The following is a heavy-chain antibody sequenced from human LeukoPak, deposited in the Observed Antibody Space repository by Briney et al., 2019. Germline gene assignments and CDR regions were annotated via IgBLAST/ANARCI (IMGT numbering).Heavy chain of an antibody. CDR1: GFNFSTYS. CDR3: ARGSEYSASPHDY. D-gene: IGHD5-12*01. V-gene: IGHV3-21*01. J-gene: IGHJ4*02. CDR2: ISSSSDYI. Sequence: GGSLRLSCAASGFNFSTYSMNWVRQAPGKGLEWVSCISSSSDYIYYADSVKGRFTISRDNAKNSLFLQINSLRAQDTAVYFCARGSEYSASPHDYWGQGTLVTVSS.